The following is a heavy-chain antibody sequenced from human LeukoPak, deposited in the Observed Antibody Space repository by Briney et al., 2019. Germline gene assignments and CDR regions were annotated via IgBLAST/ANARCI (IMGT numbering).Heavy chain of an antibody. D-gene: IGHD3-9*01. CDR1: GSTFSSYS. CDR2: ISSSSSYI. V-gene: IGHV3-21*01. J-gene: IGHJ4*02. CDR3: ARVVNFDWLYVDY. Sequence: GGSLRLSCAASGSTFSSYSMNWVRQAPGKGLEWVSSISSSSSYIYYADSVKGRFTISRDNAKNSLYLQMNSLRAEDTAVYYCARVVNFDWLYVDYWGQGTLVTVSS.